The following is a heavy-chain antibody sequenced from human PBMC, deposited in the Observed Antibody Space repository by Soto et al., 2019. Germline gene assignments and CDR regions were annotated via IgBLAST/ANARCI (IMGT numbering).Heavy chain of an antibody. CDR3: ARLGSPYYYDSSGTSDAAFYX. V-gene: IGHV5-51*01. CDR1: GYSFTSYW. Sequence: RGEALKISCKGSGYSFTSYWIGWVRQMPGKGLELMGIIYPGDSDTRYSTSFQGQVTISADKSIRTAYLQWSSLKASGTAMYYCARLGSPYYYDSSGTSDAAFYXWGQGTLVTVS. J-gene: IGHJ3*02. D-gene: IGHD3-22*01. CDR2: IYPGDSDT.